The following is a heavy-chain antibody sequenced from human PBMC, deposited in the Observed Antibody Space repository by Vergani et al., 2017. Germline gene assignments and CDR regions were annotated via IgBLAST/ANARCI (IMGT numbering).Heavy chain of an antibody. D-gene: IGHD6-19*01. J-gene: IGHJ6*02. CDR2: IIPIFGTA. Sequence: QLVQSGPEVKKPGTSVKVSCKASGGTFSSYAISWVRQAPGQGLEWMGGIIPIFGTANYAQKFQGRVTITADESTSTAYMELSSLRSEDTAVYYCARLCSSGWYKGCGMDVWGQGTTVTVSS. CDR1: GGTFSSYA. V-gene: IGHV1-69*01. CDR3: ARLCSSGWYKGCGMDV.